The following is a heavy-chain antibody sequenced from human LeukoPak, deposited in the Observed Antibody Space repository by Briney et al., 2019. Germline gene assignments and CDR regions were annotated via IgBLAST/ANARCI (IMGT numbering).Heavy chain of an antibody. D-gene: IGHD5/OR15-5a*01. CDR1: GYTFTSYG. Sequence: PWASVKVSCKASGYTFTSYGISWVRQAPGQGIEGMGWISAYIANRNYAQKPQRRVTMTTDTSTSTAYLELRSLRSDYPAVYYCARDEDIVSHDGQHYYCCYGMDVWGQGTTVTVSS. V-gene: IGHV1-18*01. CDR2: ISAYIANR. CDR3: ARDEDIVSHDGQHYYCCYGMDV. J-gene: IGHJ6*02.